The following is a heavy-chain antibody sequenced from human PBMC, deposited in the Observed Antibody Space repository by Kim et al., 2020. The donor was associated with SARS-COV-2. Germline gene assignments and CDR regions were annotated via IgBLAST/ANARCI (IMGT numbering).Heavy chain of an antibody. Sequence: DGSSTSYADSVKGRFTISRDNAKNTLYLQMNSLRAEDTAVYYCASGGMDVWGQGTTVTVSS. CDR3: ASGGMDV. V-gene: IGHV3-74*01. CDR2: DGSST. J-gene: IGHJ6*02.